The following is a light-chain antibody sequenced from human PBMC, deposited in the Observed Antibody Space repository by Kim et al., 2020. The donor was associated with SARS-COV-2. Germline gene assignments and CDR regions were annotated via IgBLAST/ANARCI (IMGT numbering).Light chain of an antibody. CDR1: QSVSSY. CDR2: DAS. Sequence: SLSPGERATLSCRASQSVSSYLAWYQHKPGQAPRLLIYDASNRATGIPARFSGSGSGTDFTLTISSLEPEDFAVYYCQQRSIWPLTFGGGTKVEI. V-gene: IGKV3-11*01. CDR3: QQRSIWPLT. J-gene: IGKJ4*01.